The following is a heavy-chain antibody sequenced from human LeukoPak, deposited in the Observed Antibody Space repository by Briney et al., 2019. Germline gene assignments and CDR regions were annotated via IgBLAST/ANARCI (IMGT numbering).Heavy chain of an antibody. Sequence: PSETLSLTCAVSGYSISSGYYWGWIRQPPGKGLEWIGSIYHSGSTYYNPSLKSRVTVSVDTSKNQFSLKLGSVTAADTAVYYCARIRYGDYPSWFDPWGQGTLVTVSS. V-gene: IGHV4-38-2*01. J-gene: IGHJ5*02. D-gene: IGHD4-17*01. CDR2: IYHSGST. CDR3: ARIRYGDYPSWFDP. CDR1: GYSISSGYY.